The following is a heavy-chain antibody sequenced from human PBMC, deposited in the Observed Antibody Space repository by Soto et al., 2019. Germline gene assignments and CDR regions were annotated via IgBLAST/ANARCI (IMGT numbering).Heavy chain of an antibody. CDR1: GYTFSTYG. CDR3: ARVAGAVDV. CDR2: ISTYNGYT. Sequence: QVQLVQSGAEVKKPGASVKVSCKASGYTFSTYGVTWVRQAPGQGLEWMGWISTYNGYTDCAQKFQGRVTMTTDTSTSTAYMELTSLRSDDTAVYYCARVAGAVDVWDQGTTVTVSS. J-gene: IGHJ6*02. V-gene: IGHV1-18*01. D-gene: IGHD7-27*01.